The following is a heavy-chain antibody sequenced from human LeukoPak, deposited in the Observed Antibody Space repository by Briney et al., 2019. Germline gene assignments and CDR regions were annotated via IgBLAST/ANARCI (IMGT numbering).Heavy chain of an antibody. J-gene: IGHJ2*01. CDR3: ARDFAADDCSSTSCYSLWYFDL. CDR2: IGTAGDT. D-gene: IGHD2-2*01. CDR1: GFTFSSYD. V-gene: IGHV3-13*01. Sequence: GGSLRLSCAASGFTFSSYDMHWVRQATGKGLEWVSAIGTAGDTYYPGSVKGRFTISRENAKNSLYLQMNSLRAEDTAVYYCARDFAADDCSSTSCYSLWYFDLWGRGTLVTVSS.